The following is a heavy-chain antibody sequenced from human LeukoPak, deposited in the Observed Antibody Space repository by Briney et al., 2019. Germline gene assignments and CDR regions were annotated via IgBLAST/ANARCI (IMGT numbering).Heavy chain of an antibody. V-gene: IGHV3-66*01. CDR2: IYSGGST. J-gene: IGHJ4*02. D-gene: IGHD3-22*01. Sequence: GGPLRLSCAASGFTVSSNYMSWVRQAPGKGLEWVSVIYSGGSTYYADSVKGRFTISRDNSKNTLYLQMNSLRAEDTAVYYCARGYYYDSSGYPYPLDYWGQGTLVTVSS. CDR3: ARGYYYDSSGYPYPLDY. CDR1: GFTVSSNY.